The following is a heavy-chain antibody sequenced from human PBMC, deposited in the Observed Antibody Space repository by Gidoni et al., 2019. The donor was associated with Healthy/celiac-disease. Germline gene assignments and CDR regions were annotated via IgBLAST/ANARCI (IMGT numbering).Heavy chain of an antibody. CDR1: GGSISSYY. Sequence: QVQLQESGPGLVKPSETLSLTCTVSGGSISSYYWSWIRQPPGKGLEWIGYIYYSGSPNYNPSLKSRVTISVDTSKNQFSLKLSSVTAADTAVYYCARARIAAAGTPPYYFDYWGQGTLVTVSS. J-gene: IGHJ4*02. CDR2: IYYSGSP. V-gene: IGHV4-59*01. CDR3: ARARIAAAGTPPYYFDY. D-gene: IGHD6-13*01.